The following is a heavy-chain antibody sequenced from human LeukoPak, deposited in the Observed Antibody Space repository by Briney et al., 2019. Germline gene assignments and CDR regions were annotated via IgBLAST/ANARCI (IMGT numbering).Heavy chain of an antibody. J-gene: IGHJ5*02. CDR3: ARGRHCSSTSCYGDWFDP. D-gene: IGHD2-2*01. CDR2: INHSGST. Sequence: SETLSLTCAVCGGSFSGYYWSWIRQPPGKGLEWIGEINHSGSTNYNPSLKSRVTISVDTSKNQFSLKLSSVTAADTAVYYCARGRHCSSTSCYGDWFDPWGQGTLVTVSS. CDR1: GGSFSGYY. V-gene: IGHV4-34*01.